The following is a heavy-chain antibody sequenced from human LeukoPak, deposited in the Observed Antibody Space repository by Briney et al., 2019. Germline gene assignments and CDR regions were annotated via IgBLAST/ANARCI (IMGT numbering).Heavy chain of an antibody. CDR2: ISGSGGST. V-gene: IGHV3-23*01. CDR3: AKESEAGTTVTTLDY. CDR1: GFTFSSYA. J-gene: IGHJ4*02. D-gene: IGHD4-17*01. Sequence: GGPLRLSCAASGFTFSSYAMSWVRQAPGKGLEWVSAISGSGGSTYYADSVKGRFTNSRDNSKNTLYLQMNSLRAEDTAVYYCAKESEAGTTVTTLDYWSQGTLVTVSS.